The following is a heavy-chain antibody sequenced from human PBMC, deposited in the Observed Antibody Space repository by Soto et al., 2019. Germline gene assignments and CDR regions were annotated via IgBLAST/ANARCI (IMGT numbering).Heavy chain of an antibody. J-gene: IGHJ4*02. D-gene: IGHD5-12*01. CDR1: GGSVSSGSYY. CDR3: AGYERGYSGYGVFDY. V-gene: IGHV4-61*01. CDR2: IYYSGST. Sequence: SETLSLTCTVSGGSVSSGSYYWSWIRQPPGKGLEWIGYIYYSGSTNYNPFLKSRVTISVDTSKNRFSLKLSSVTAADTAVYYCAGYERGYSGYGVFDYWGQGTLVTVSS.